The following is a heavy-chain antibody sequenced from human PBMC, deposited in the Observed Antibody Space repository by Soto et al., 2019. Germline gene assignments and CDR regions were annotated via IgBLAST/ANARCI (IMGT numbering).Heavy chain of an antibody. CDR3: ASSSLYGMDV. Sequence: SETLSLTCTVSGGSISSYYWSWIRQPAGKGLEWIGRIYTSGSTNYNPSLKSRVTISIDTSKNQFSLKVGSVTAADTAVYYCASSSLYGMDVWGQGTTVTVSS. J-gene: IGHJ6*02. V-gene: IGHV4-4*07. CDR1: GGSISSYY. CDR2: IYTSGST.